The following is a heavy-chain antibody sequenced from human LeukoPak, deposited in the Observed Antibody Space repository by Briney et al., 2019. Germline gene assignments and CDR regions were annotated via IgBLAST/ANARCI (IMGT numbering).Heavy chain of an antibody. D-gene: IGHD5-18*01. J-gene: IGHJ4*02. CDR3: ARGGITAMDGC. Sequence: GGSLILSCAASGFTFSNYWMHWVRQAPGKGLVWVSRINSDGSSTTYADSVKGRFTMSRDNAKNTLYLQMNSLRAEDTAVYYCARGGITAMDGCWGQGTLVTVSS. V-gene: IGHV3-74*01. CDR2: INSDGSST. CDR1: GFTFSNYW.